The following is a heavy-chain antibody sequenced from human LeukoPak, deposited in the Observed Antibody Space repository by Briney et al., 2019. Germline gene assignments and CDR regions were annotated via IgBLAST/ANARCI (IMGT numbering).Heavy chain of an antibody. Sequence: GGSLRLSCAASGFTFDDYAMHWVRQAPGKGLEWVSGISWNSGSVGYADSVKGRFTISRDNAKNSLYLQMNSLRAEDMALYFCAKGSSYSFGYWYFDFWGRGTLVTVSS. CDR1: GFTFDDYA. CDR3: AKGSSYSFGYWYFDF. J-gene: IGHJ2*01. CDR2: ISWNSGSV. V-gene: IGHV3-9*03. D-gene: IGHD5-18*01.